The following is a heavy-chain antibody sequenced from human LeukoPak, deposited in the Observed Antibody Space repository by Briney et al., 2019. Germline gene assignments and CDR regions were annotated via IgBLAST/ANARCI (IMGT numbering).Heavy chain of an antibody. CDR1: GGSISSGGYS. CDR2: IYHSGST. Sequence: SETLSLTCAVSGGSISSGGYSWSWIRQPPGKGLEWIGYIYHSGSTYYNPSLKSRVTISVDRSKNQFSLKLSSVTAADTAVYYCARDGIAAGFDYWGQGTLVTVSS. J-gene: IGHJ4*02. CDR3: ARDGIAAGFDY. D-gene: IGHD6-13*01. V-gene: IGHV4-30-2*01.